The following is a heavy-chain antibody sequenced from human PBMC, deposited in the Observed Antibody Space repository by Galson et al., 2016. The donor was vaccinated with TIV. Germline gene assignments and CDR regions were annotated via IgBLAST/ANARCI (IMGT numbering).Heavy chain of an antibody. CDR1: GFMFTSSA. CDR2: IVVGSGDT. V-gene: IGHV1-58*02. Sequence: SVKVSCKASGFMFTSSAMQWVRQARGERLEWIGRIVVGSGDTDHAQKFQERVTFIRDMSTRTVYLELRSLRSEGAAGYYCAAGHWYSGSSSQKRFYFDYLSQGTLVTVSA. D-gene: IGHD1-26*01. J-gene: IGHJ4*02. CDR3: AAGHWYSGSSSQKRFYFDY.